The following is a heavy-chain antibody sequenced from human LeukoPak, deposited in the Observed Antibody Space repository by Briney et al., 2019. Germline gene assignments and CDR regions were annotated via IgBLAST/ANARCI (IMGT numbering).Heavy chain of an antibody. V-gene: IGHV4-34*01. D-gene: IGHD3-22*01. CDR3: ARGPTLYYYDSSGSGFDY. Sequence: SETLSLTCAVYGGSFSGYYWSWIRQPPGKGLEWIGEINHSGSTNYNPSLKSRVTISVDTSKNQFSLKLSSVTAADTAVYYCARGPTLYYYDSSGSGFDYWGQGTLVTVSS. CDR1: GGSFSGYY. CDR2: INHSGST. J-gene: IGHJ4*02.